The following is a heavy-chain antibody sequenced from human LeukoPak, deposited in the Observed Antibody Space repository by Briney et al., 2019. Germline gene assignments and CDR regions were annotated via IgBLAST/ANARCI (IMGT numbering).Heavy chain of an antibody. V-gene: IGHV3-30*04. CDR3: ARAKGLAGSYLDNWFDP. Sequence: PGTSLRLSCAASGFSFRRYDMHWVRQAPGRGLEWVAATSYDGTSELYADFVKGRFSISRDNSRNTLSLQMDTLRPEETAIYYCARAKGLAGSYLDNWFDPWGQGTRVIVSS. J-gene: IGHJ5*02. CDR2: TSYDGTSE. CDR1: GFSFRRYD. D-gene: IGHD1-26*01.